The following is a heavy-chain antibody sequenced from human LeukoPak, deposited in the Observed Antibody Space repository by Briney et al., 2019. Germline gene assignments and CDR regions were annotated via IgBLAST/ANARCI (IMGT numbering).Heavy chain of an antibody. J-gene: IGHJ4*02. CDR1: GGSISSSSYY. D-gene: IGHD3-10*01. CDR2: IYYSGST. Sequence: SETLSLTCTVSGGSISSSSYYWGWIRQPPGKGLEWIGSIYYSGSTYYNPSLKSRVTISVDTSKNQFSLKLSSVTAADTAVYYCARGPPLLLWFGAWQFDYWGQGTLVTVSS. V-gene: IGHV4-39*01. CDR3: ARGPPLLLWFGAWQFDY.